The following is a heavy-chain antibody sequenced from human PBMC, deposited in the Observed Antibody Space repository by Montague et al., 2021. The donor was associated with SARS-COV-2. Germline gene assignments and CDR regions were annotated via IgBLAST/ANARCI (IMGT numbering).Heavy chain of an antibody. CDR2: ISSSGGGSTK. J-gene: IGHJ6*02. V-gene: IGHV3-48*03. Sequence: RSLSLAASGFIFSSYEMNWVRQAPGKGLEWISYISSSGGGSTKHYTDSVKGRFTISRDNAKNSLYLQMNSLRVEDTAIYYCARDRDWDDWCGMDVWGQGTTVTVSS. CDR1: GFIFSSYE. CDR3: ARDRDWDDWCGMDV. D-gene: IGHD2-21*01.